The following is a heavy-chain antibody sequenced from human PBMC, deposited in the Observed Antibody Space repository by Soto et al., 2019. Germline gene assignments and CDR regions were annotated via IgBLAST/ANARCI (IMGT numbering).Heavy chain of an antibody. CDR3: AREMTYYYDSSGSSSWDY. CDR2: IWYDGSNK. V-gene: IGHV3-33*01. CDR1: GFTFSSYG. J-gene: IGHJ4*02. D-gene: IGHD3-22*01. Sequence: GGSVRLSCAASGFTFSSYGMHWVRQSPGKGLEWVAFIWYDGSNKYYADSVKGRFTISRANSKNTLYLKMNSLRAEDTAVYYCAREMTYYYDSSGSSSWDYWGQGPWGT.